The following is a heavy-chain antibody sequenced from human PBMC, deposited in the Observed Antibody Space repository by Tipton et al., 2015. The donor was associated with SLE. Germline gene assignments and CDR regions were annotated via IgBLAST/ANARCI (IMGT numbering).Heavy chain of an antibody. D-gene: IGHD3-3*01. CDR3: ARDLITIFGVVTLNWFDP. Sequence: TLSLTCTVSGGSVSSGSYYWSWIRQPPGKGLEWIGYIYYSGSTNYNPSLKSRVTISEDTSKNQLSLKLSSVTAADTAVYYCARDLITIFGVVTLNWFDPWGQGTLVTVSS. CDR1: GGSVSSGSYY. CDR2: IYYSGST. V-gene: IGHV4-61*01. J-gene: IGHJ5*02.